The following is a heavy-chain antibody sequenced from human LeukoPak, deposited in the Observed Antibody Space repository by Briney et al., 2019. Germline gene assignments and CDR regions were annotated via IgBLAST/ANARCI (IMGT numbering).Heavy chain of an antibody. J-gene: IGHJ5*02. CDR1: GGSFSGYY. CDR3: ARDPYQYSSSWNWFDP. CDR2: IYTSGST. D-gene: IGHD6-13*01. Sequence: SETLSLTCAVYGGSFSGYYWSWIRQPPGKGLEWIGRIYTSGSTNYNPSLKSRVTISVDTSKNQFSLKLSSVTAADTAVYYCARDPYQYSSSWNWFDPWGRGTLVTVSS. V-gene: IGHV4-59*10.